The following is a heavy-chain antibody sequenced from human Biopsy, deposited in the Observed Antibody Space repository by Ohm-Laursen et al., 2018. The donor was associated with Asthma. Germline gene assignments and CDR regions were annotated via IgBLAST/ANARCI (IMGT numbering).Heavy chain of an antibody. CDR3: ARAAITGIRGWFDP. CDR1: GGYLTGHY. Sequence: SQTLSLTCTVSGGYLTGHYWNWIRQPPGKGLEWIGEIDQSGYTNCNPSLKSRVTISADTSKNQFHLNLSSVTAADTAVYFCARAAITGIRGWFDPWGQGTQVTVSS. J-gene: IGHJ5*02. CDR2: IDQSGYT. D-gene: IGHD1-20*01. V-gene: IGHV4-34*01.